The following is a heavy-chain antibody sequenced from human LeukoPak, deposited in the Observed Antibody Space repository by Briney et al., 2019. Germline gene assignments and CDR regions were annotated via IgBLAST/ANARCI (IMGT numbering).Heavy chain of an antibody. CDR3: ARETNYYGSGSHNWFDP. J-gene: IGHJ5*02. CDR2: IWYDGLNK. D-gene: IGHD3-10*01. CDR1: GFTFSSYG. V-gene: IGHV3-33*01. Sequence: GGSLRLSCTPSGFTFSSYGMHWVRQAPGKGLEWVAVIWYDGLNKYYADSVKGRFTISRDNSKNTLYLQMNSLRAEDTAVYYCARETNYYGSGSHNWFDPWGQGTLVTVSS.